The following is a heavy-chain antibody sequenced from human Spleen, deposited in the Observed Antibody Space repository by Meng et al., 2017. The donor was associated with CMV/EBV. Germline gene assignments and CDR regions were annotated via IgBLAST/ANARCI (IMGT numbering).Heavy chain of an antibody. Sequence: GESLKISCAASGFTFSSCWMSWVRQAPGKGLEWVANIKQDGNEKYYVDSVKGRFTISRDNAKSSLYLQMNSLRAEDTALYYCARGPPLYCSGGSCYSGGRQGWFDPWGQGTLVTVSS. CDR1: GFTFSSCW. CDR3: ARGPPLYCSGGSCYSGGRQGWFDP. D-gene: IGHD2-15*01. V-gene: IGHV3-7*01. CDR2: IKQDGNEK. J-gene: IGHJ5*02.